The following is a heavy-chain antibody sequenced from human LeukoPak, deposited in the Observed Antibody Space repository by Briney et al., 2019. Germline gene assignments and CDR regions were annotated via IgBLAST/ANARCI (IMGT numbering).Heavy chain of an antibody. CDR3: AKLLSGYCTRTSCLNWFDP. CDR2: TSGSDGST. V-gene: IGHV3-23*01. CDR1: GGSISSRS. D-gene: IGHD2-2*01. J-gene: IGHJ5*02. Sequence: ETLSLTCTVSGGSISSRSFYWGWIRQPPGKGLEWVSATSGSDGSTWYADSVKGRFTVSRDNSKDTLYPQMNSLRAEDTAVYYCAKLLSGYCTRTSCLNWFDPWGQGTLVTVSS.